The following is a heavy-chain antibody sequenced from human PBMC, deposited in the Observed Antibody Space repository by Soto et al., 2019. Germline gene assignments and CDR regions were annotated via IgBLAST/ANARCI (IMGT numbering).Heavy chain of an antibody. D-gene: IGHD3-22*01. CDR3: STSDYFDSSGSDY. CDR1: GFTVSDNY. Sequence: GGSLSLSCAASGFTVSDNYMSWVRQAPGKGLEWVSIIYRGGSTYYADSVKGRFTISRDSPKNTLYLQMNSLRADDTAVYYCSTSDYFDSSGSDYWGQGTLVTVSS. V-gene: IGHV3-53*01. J-gene: IGHJ4*02. CDR2: IYRGGST.